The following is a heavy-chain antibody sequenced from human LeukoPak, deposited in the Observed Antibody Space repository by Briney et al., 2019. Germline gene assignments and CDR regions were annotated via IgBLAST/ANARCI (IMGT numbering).Heavy chain of an antibody. J-gene: IGHJ4*02. CDR3: ARATYSNSRLEY. D-gene: IGHD4-11*01. CDR1: GFTFINYW. Sequence: PGGSLRLSCAASGFTFINYWMHCVRQAPGKGLVWVSRISGDGSSTIYADSVKGRFTISRDNAKDTLYLQINSLRADDTAVYYCARATYSNSRLEYWGQGTLVTASS. CDR2: ISGDGSST. V-gene: IGHV3-74*01.